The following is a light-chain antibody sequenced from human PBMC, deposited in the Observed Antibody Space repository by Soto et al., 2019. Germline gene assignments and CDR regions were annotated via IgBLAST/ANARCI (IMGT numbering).Light chain of an antibody. CDR3: GTWDSSLSGVV. Sequence: QSVLTQPPSLSAAPGQKVTISCSGRSSNIGSNYVSWYQQVTGTAPKLLIYDNNKRPSGIPDRFSGSKSGTSATLGITGLQTGDEADYYCGTWDSSLSGVVFGGGTQLTVL. J-gene: IGLJ2*01. V-gene: IGLV1-51*01. CDR2: DNN. CDR1: SSNIGSNY.